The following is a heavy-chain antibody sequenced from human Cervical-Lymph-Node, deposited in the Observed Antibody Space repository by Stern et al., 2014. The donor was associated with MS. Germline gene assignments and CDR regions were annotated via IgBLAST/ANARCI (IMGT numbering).Heavy chain of an antibody. CDR1: GFKFSIYW. CDR3: ARQTTAWASDV. CDR2: TYPGDSET. D-gene: IGHD1-14*01. V-gene: IGHV5-51*01. J-gene: IGHJ4*02. Sequence: VQLVQSGAELIRPGESLKISCKGSGFKFSIYWIAWVRQMPGKVLEWMGITYPGDSETRYSPSFQGQVTMSADKSTSTASLQWSSLNASDTAMYFCARQTTAWASDVWGQGTLVTVSS.